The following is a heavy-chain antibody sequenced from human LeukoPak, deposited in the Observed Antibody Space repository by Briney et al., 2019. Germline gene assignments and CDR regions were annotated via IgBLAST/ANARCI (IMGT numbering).Heavy chain of an antibody. V-gene: IGHV4-59*01. Sequence: SETLSLTCTVSGGSISSYYWSWIRQPPGKGLEWIGYVYYSGSTNYNPPLKSRVTISVDTSKNQFSLKLSSVTAADTAVYYCARFDSSGHEAFDIWGQGTMVTVSS. CDR2: VYYSGST. CDR1: GGSISSYY. J-gene: IGHJ3*02. CDR3: ARFDSSGHEAFDI. D-gene: IGHD3-22*01.